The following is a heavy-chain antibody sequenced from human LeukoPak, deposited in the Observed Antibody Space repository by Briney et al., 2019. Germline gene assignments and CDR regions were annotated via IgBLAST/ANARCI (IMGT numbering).Heavy chain of an antibody. V-gene: IGHV4-59*01. D-gene: IGHD4/OR15-4a*01. CDR1: GGSISYYY. CDR2: VYYSGTT. J-gene: IGHJ6*02. Sequence: SETLSLTCTVSGGSISYYYRSWIRQSPGKGLEWIGYVYYSGTTNYNPSLKSRVTISVDTSKNQFSLQLRSVTAADTAVYYCAREDPQTRVPEGMDVWGQGTTVTVSS. CDR3: AREDPQTRVPEGMDV.